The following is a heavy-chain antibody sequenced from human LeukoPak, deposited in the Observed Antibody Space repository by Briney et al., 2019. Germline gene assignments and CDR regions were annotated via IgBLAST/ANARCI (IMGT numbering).Heavy chain of an antibody. D-gene: IGHD2-2*01. Sequence: PGGSLRPSCVASEFRFGRDWISWVRQAPEKGREWVACIKQDGSEEYSVGSVRGRLTVSVDNGKNSMYLQMNSLRAEDTARYYCATLDSTKSVFWGRGTAVTVSS. CDR1: EFRFGRDW. CDR3: ATLDSTKSVF. J-gene: IGHJ1*01. CDR2: IKQDGSEE. V-gene: IGHV3-7*01.